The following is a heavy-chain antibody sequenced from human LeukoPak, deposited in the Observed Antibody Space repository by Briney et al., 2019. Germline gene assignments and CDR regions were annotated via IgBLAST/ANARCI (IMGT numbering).Heavy chain of an antibody. CDR3: AREVDTTMVLAPLTDPFDI. CDR1: GFTVSSNY. V-gene: IGHV3-53*01. CDR2: IYSGGST. Sequence: GGSLRLSCAASGFTVSSNYMSWVRQAPGKGLEWVSVIYSGGSTYYADSVKGRFTISRANSKNTLYLQMNSLRAEDTAVYYCAREVDTTMVLAPLTDPFDIWGQGTLVTVSS. D-gene: IGHD5-18*01. J-gene: IGHJ4*02.